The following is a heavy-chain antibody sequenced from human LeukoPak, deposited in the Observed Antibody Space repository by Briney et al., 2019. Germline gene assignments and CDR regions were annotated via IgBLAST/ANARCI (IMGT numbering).Heavy chain of an antibody. J-gene: IGHJ4*02. Sequence: ASVKVSCEASGYTFTSYLMHWVRQAPGQGLEWMGIINPSGGSTTYAQKFQGRVTMTRDTSTSTVYMALSSLRSEDTAVYYCARKIGYSYGSDYWGQGTLVTVSS. CDR1: GYTFTSYL. D-gene: IGHD5-18*01. V-gene: IGHV1-46*01. CDR2: INPSGGST. CDR3: ARKIGYSYGSDY.